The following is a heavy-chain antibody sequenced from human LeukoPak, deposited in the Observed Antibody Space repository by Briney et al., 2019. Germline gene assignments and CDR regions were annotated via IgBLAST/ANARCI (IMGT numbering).Heavy chain of an antibody. J-gene: IGHJ6*03. CDR3: ARDVNSGSYYNYYYYYYMDV. CDR1: GYTFTSYG. Sequence: GASVKVSCKASGYTFTSYGISWVRQAPGQGLEWMGWISAYNGNTNYAQKLQGRVTMTTDTSTSTAYIELRSLRSDDTAVYYCARDVNSGSYYNYYYYYYMDVWGKGTTVTVSS. D-gene: IGHD3-10*01. CDR2: ISAYNGNT. V-gene: IGHV1-18*01.